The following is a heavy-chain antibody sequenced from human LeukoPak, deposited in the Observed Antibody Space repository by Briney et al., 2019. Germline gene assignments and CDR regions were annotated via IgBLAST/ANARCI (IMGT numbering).Heavy chain of an antibody. CDR1: GGSISYFY. CDR3: ARVRGSSGSYEYYHYMDV. CDR2: IYTSGST. Sequence: SGTLSLTCTVSGGSISYFYWSWIRQPAGKGLEWIGRIYTSGSTNYNPSLKSRVTMSVDTSKKQFSLKLSSVTAADTAVYYCARVRGSSGSYEYYHYMDVWGKGTTVTISS. D-gene: IGHD1-26*01. V-gene: IGHV4-4*07. J-gene: IGHJ6*03.